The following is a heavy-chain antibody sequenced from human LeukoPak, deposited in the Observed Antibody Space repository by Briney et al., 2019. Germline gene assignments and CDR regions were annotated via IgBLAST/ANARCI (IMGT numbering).Heavy chain of an antibody. J-gene: IGHJ5*02. CDR2: IHYSGSN. D-gene: IGHD4-23*01. CDR1: GDSVSTYY. CDR3: ARGSGGNYWFDP. V-gene: IGHV4-59*02. Sequence: SETLSLTFTVCGDSVSTYYWSWIRQPPGKGLEWIGYIHYSGSNDYNPSLKSRVTISVDMSKNQLSLKLRSVTAADTAVYYCARGSGGNYWFDPWGQGTLVTVSS.